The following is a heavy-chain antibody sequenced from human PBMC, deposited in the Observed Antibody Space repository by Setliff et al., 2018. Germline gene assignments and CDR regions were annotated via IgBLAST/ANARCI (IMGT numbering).Heavy chain of an antibody. V-gene: IGHV4-59*01. CDR1: GGSISSYY. D-gene: IGHD6-25*01. CDR2: IYYSGST. J-gene: IGHJ4*02. CDR3: ARSIAAAATKF. Sequence: PSETLSLTCTVSGGSISSYYWSWIRQPPGKGLEWIGYIYYSGSTNYNSSLKSRVTISVDTSKNQFSLKLSSVTAADTGVYYCARSIAAAATKFWGQGTAVTVSS.